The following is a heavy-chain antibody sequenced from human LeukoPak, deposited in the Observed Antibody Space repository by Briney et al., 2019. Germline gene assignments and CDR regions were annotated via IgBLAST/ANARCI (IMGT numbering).Heavy chain of an antibody. CDR3: AKMKGHPLPKYYMDV. Sequence: GGSLRLSCAASGFTFSGFAMIWVRRTPGKGLEWVSGISGSGDNTLYADSVKGRSTISRDNSKNTLYLEMNSLRAEATAIYYCAKMKGHPLPKYYMDVWGQGTTVTVSS. CDR2: ISGSGDNT. J-gene: IGHJ6*01. V-gene: IGHV3-23*01. CDR1: GFTFSGFA. D-gene: IGHD1-26*01.